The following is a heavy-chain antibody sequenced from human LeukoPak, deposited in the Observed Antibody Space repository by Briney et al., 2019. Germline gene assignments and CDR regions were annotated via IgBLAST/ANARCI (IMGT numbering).Heavy chain of an antibody. CDR1: GYSFAYCW. J-gene: IGHJ6*02. CDR3: AKSTSSAYGVDV. V-gene: IGHV5-51*01. CDR2: IYPGDSDT. Sequence: GESLKISCKGSGYSFAYCWIAWVRQMPGKGLEWMGIIYPGDSDTKYSPSFQGQVTISADKSISTAYLQLNSLKASDTAMYYCAKSTSSAYGVDVWGQGTTVTVSS.